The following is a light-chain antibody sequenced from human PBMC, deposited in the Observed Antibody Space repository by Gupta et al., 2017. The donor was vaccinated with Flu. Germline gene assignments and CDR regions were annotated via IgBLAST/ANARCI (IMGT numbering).Light chain of an antibody. J-gene: IGLJ3*02. Sequence: QPVLTQPPSASGTPGQRVTISCSGGSFNIGSNYVYWYQQFPGMAPKLLVYNNDQRPSGVPDRFSGSRSGTSASLTFSGLRSEDEADYHCAAWDDSLSGWVFGGGTKLTVL. CDR1: SFNIGSNY. V-gene: IGLV1-47*01. CDR3: AAWDDSLSGWV. CDR2: NND.